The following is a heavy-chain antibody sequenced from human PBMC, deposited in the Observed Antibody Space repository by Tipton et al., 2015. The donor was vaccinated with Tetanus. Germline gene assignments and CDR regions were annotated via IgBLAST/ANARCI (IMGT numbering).Heavy chain of an antibody. CDR2: IYESRDT. D-gene: IGHD3-3*01. Sequence: LRLSCAVHGGSFRDYFWSWLRQSPGKGLEWIGSIYESRDTYYIPSLKSRVTISVDTSKNQFSLNLNSMAAADTGVYYCARHQSGYFTPFDYWGQGNLVTVSS. J-gene: IGHJ4*02. CDR3: ARHQSGYFTPFDY. V-gene: IGHV4-34*01. CDR1: GGSFRDYF.